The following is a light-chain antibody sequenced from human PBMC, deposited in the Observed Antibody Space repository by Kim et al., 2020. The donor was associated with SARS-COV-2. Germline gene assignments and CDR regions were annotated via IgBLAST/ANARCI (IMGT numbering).Light chain of an antibody. V-gene: IGKV3-15*01. CDR2: GAS. CDR3: QQYDNWPQT. J-gene: IGKJ1*01. CDR1: QDVANS. Sequence: VSPGERATLSCRASQDVANSLAWYQQRPGQAPRLLIYGASTRATGIPVRFSGSGSGTEFTLTISSLQSEDFAVYYCQQYDNWPQTFGQGTKVDIK.